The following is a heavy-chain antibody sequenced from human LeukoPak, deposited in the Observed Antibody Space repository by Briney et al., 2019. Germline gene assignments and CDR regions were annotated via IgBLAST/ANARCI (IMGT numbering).Heavy chain of an antibody. CDR1: GFTFSSYG. CDR3: ATGAQYSSGFLFDY. D-gene: IGHD6-19*01. V-gene: IGHV3-33*01. J-gene: IGHJ4*02. Sequence: QAGGSLRLSCAASGFTFSSYGMHWVRQAPGKGLEWVAVIWYDGSNKYYADSVKGRFTISRDNSKNTLYLQMNILRAEDTAVYYCATGAQYSSGFLFDYWGQGTLVTVSS. CDR2: IWYDGSNK.